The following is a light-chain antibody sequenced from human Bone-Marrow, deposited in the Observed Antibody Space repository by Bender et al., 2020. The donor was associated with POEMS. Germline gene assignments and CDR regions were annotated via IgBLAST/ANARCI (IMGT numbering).Light chain of an antibody. Sequence: QSALTQPASVSGSPGQSITFSCTGTASDIGSYNFVSWYQQHPGKAPKLVIYEGDKRPSGISSRFSGSKSGNTASLTISGLQAEDEGDYYCQSYDNSLGGWVFGGGTKLTVL. CDR3: QSYDNSLGGWV. CDR2: EGD. J-gene: IGLJ3*02. CDR1: ASDIGSYNF. V-gene: IGLV2-14*02.